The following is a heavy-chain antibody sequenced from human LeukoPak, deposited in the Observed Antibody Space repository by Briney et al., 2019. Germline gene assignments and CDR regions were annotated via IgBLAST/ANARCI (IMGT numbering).Heavy chain of an antibody. CDR2: ISAYNGNT. CDR3: ARALWFGELSFLEPALYYYYGMDV. Sequence: ASVKVSCKASGYTFTSYGISWVRQAPGQGLEWMGWISAYNGNTNYAQKLQGRVTMTTDTSTSTAYMELRSLRSDDTAVYYCARALWFGELSFLEPALYYYYGMDVWGQGTTVTVSS. CDR1: GYTFTSYG. V-gene: IGHV1-18*01. J-gene: IGHJ6*02. D-gene: IGHD3-10*01.